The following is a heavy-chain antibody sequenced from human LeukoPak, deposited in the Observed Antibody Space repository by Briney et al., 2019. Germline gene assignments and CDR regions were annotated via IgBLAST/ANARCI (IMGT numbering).Heavy chain of an antibody. Sequence: ASVKVSCKASGYTFTSYDINWVRQATGQGLEWMGWMNPNSGNTGYAQKFQGRVTMTRNTSISTAYMELSSLRSEDTAVYYCARSPGGHYDSSGYYFFRGQGTLVTVSS. CDR2: MNPNSGNT. CDR3: ARSPGGHYDSSGYYFF. V-gene: IGHV1-8*01. J-gene: IGHJ4*02. CDR1: GYTFTSYD. D-gene: IGHD3-22*01.